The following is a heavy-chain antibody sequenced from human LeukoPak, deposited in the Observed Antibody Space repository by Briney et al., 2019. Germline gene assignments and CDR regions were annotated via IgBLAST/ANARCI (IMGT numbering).Heavy chain of an antibody. CDR1: GFTFSSYS. D-gene: IGHD3-9*01. Sequence: GGSLRLSCAASGFTFSSYSMNWVRQAPGKGLEWVSSISSSSSYIYYADLVKGRFTISRDNAKNSLYLQMNSLRAEDTAVYYCARDLKDDILTGYYSGWGQGTLVTVSS. CDR2: ISSSSSYI. CDR3: ARDLKDDILTGYYSG. J-gene: IGHJ4*02. V-gene: IGHV3-21*01.